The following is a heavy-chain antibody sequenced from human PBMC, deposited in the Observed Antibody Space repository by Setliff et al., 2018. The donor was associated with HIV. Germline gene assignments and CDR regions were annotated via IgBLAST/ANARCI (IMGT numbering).Heavy chain of an antibody. CDR2: IYHSGTT. V-gene: IGHV4-30-4*08. D-gene: IGHD3-22*01. CDR1: GASITTDTYY. Sequence: PSETLSLTCTVSGASITTDTYYWAWIRQPPGKGLEWVGFIYHSGTTYYNPSLKDRVTMSVDTFANQFSLKLTSVTAADTAVYFCTREGSYYDRTGYWPVFDDWGQGTLVTVSS. J-gene: IGHJ4*02. CDR3: TREGSYYDRTGYWPVFDD.